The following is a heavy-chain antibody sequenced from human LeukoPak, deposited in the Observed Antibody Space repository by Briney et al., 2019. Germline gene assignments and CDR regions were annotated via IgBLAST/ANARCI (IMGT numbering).Heavy chain of an antibody. D-gene: IGHD5-18*01. Sequence: SETLSLTCTVSGDSSDNNGFYWGWIRQPPGKGLEWIGCIYYSGSTYYNPSLKSRVTISVDTSKNQFSLKLSSVTAADTAVYYCARDKVDTAMVTGSQADNYGMDVWGQGTTVTVSS. CDR2: IYYSGST. J-gene: IGHJ6*02. V-gene: IGHV4-31*03. CDR1: GDSSDNNGFY. CDR3: ARDKVDTAMVTGSQADNYGMDV.